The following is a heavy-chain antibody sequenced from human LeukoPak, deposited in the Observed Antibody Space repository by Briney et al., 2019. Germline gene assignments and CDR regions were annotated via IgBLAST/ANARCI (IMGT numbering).Heavy chain of an antibody. Sequence: PSETLSLTCAVYGGSSSGYYWSWIRQPPGKGLEWIGEINHSGSTNYNPSLKSRVTISVDTSKNQFSLKLSSVTAADTAVYYCAGDGYSYGSFYFDYWGQGTLVTVSS. CDR2: INHSGST. CDR1: GGSSSGYY. CDR3: AGDGYSYGSFYFDY. D-gene: IGHD5-18*01. J-gene: IGHJ4*02. V-gene: IGHV4-34*01.